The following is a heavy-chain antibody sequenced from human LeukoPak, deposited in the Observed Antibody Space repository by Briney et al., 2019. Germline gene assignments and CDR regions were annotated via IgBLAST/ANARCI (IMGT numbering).Heavy chain of an antibody. CDR1: GYTFTGYY. V-gene: IGHV1-2*02. Sequence: GASVKVSCKASGYTFTGYYMHWVRQAPGQGLEWMGWISPNSGGTNYAQKFQGRVTMTRDTSISTAYMELSRLRSDDTAVYYCARSTTTVAGTNFDYWGQGTLVTVSS. J-gene: IGHJ4*02. D-gene: IGHD6-19*01. CDR3: ARSTTTVAGTNFDY. CDR2: ISPNSGGT.